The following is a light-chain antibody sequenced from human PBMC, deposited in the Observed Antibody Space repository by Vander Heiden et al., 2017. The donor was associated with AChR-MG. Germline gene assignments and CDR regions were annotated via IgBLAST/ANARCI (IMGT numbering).Light chain of an antibody. CDR3: QQSFTTKWS. V-gene: IGKV1-39*01. CDR1: QRIGTY. CDR2: AAS. Sequence: IDMTHSPSSLSASVGDTVIISCRASQRIGTYLNWYQHKPGRAPTLLIYAASTLQSGVPSRVGGSGSGTEFTLVINNLQPEDFTTYYCQQSFTTKWSFGQGTKVEVK. J-gene: IGKJ1*01.